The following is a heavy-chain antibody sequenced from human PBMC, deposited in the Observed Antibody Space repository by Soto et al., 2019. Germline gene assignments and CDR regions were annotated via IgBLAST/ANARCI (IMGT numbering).Heavy chain of an antibody. CDR3: ARDRSPGSGSYYNEDAFDI. J-gene: IGHJ3*02. CDR2: IYYSGST. V-gene: IGHV4-31*03. CDR1: GGSISSGGYY. Sequence: SETLSLTCTVSGGSISSGGYYWSWIRQHPGKGLEWIGYIYYSGSTYYNPSLKSRVTISVDTSKNQFSLKLSSVTAADTAVYYCARDRSPGSGSYYNEDAFDIWGQGTMVTVSS. D-gene: IGHD3-10*01.